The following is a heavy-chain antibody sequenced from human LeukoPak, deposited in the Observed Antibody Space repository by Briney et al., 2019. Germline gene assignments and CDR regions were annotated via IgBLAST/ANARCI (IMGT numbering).Heavy chain of an antibody. Sequence: PGGSLRLSCAASGFTFSSYSMNWVRQAPGKGLEWVSSISSSSSYIYYADSVKGRFTISRDNAKNSLYLQMNSLRAEDTAVYYCAGSDVVTATNFDYWGQGTLVTVSS. D-gene: IGHD2-21*02. V-gene: IGHV3-21*01. CDR2: ISSSSSYI. J-gene: IGHJ4*02. CDR1: GFTFSSYS. CDR3: AGSDVVTATNFDY.